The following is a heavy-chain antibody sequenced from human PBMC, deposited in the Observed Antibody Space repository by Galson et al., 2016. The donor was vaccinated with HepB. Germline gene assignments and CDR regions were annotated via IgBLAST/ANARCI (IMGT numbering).Heavy chain of an antibody. CDR1: GFTFSSYA. V-gene: IGHV3-30*18. Sequence: SLRLSCAASGFTFSSYAMSWVRQAPGKGLEWVAVISYDRSNKNYAASVKGRFTISRDNSKSTLYLEMTSLREEDTAVYYCAKDYSGYYFDGTGYYNAFDYWGQGALVTVSS. D-gene: IGHD3-22*01. CDR3: AKDYSGYYFDGTGYYNAFDY. J-gene: IGHJ4*02. CDR2: ISYDRSNK.